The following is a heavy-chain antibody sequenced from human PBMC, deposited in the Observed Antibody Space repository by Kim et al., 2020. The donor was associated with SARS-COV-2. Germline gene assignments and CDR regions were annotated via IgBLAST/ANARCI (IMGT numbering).Heavy chain of an antibody. D-gene: IGHD3-10*01. Sequence: ASVKVSCKASGYTFTSYDINWVRQATGQGLEWMGWMNPNSGNTGYAQKFQGRVTMTRNTSISTAYMELSSLRSEDTAVYYCARVASDMVRELLSEVYWYFDLWGRGTLVTVSS. CDR3: ARVASDMVRELLSEVYWYFDL. V-gene: IGHV1-8*01. CDR1: GYTFTSYD. CDR2: MNPNSGNT. J-gene: IGHJ2*01.